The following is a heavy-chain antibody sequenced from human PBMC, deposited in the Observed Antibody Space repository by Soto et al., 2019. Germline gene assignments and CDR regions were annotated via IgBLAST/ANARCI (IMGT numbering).Heavy chain of an antibody. V-gene: IGHV3-23*01. J-gene: IGHJ3*02. CDR2: ISGSGGST. CDR1: GFTFSSYA. CDR3: AKGWVITMIVVVPSDAFDI. D-gene: IGHD3-22*01. Sequence: GGSRRLSCAASGFTFSSYAMSWVRQAPGKGLEWVSAISGSGGSTYYADSVKGRFTISRDNSKNTLYLQMNSLRAEDTAVYYCAKGWVITMIVVVPSDAFDIWGQGTMVTVSS.